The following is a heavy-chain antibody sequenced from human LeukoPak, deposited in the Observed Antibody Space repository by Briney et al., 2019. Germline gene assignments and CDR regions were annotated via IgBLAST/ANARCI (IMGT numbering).Heavy chain of an antibody. CDR3: ARHDDILTGYFNYFDY. CDR1: GGSISSYY. Sequence: SETLSLTCTVSGGSISSYYWSWIRQPPGKGLEWIGYLYYSGSTNYNPSLKSRVTISVDTSKNQFSLKLSSVTAADTAVYFCARHDDILTGYFNYFDYWGQGTLVTVSS. J-gene: IGHJ4*02. D-gene: IGHD3-9*01. V-gene: IGHV4-59*08. CDR2: LYYSGST.